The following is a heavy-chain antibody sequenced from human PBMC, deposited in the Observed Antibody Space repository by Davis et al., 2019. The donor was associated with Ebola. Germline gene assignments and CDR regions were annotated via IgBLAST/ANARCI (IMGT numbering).Heavy chain of an antibody. J-gene: IGHJ6*02. Sequence: GGSLRLSCAASGFTFSSYGMHWVRQAPGKGLEWVAVISYDGSNKYYADSVKGRFTISRDNSKNTLYLQMNSLRAEDTAVYYCARDLVYGGNSGDGMDVWGQGTTVTVSS. V-gene: IGHV3-30*03. CDR2: ISYDGSNK. CDR1: GFTFSSYG. CDR3: ARDLVYGGNSGDGMDV. D-gene: IGHD4-23*01.